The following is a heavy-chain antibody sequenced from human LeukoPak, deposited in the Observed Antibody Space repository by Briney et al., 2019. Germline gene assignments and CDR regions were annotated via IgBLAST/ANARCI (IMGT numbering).Heavy chain of an antibody. CDR3: ARDRGYDFYLDGDAFDI. CDR2: IYTSGST. Sequence: PSQTLSLTCTVSGGSISSGSYYWSWIRQPAGRGLEWIGRIYTSGSTNYNPSLKSRVTISVDTSKNQFSLKLSSVTAADTAVYYCARDRGYDFYLDGDAFDIWGQGTMVTVSS. D-gene: IGHD3-3*01. J-gene: IGHJ3*02. V-gene: IGHV4-61*02. CDR1: GGSISSGSYY.